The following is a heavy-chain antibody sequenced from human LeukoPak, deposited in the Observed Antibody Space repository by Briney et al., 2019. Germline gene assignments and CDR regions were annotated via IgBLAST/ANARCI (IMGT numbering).Heavy chain of an antibody. CDR3: ARPSAISLNADRPWVY. V-gene: IGHV4-59*08. D-gene: IGHD5-18*01. J-gene: IGHJ4*02. Sequence: SETLSLTCTVSGGSISSYYWSWIRQPPGKGLEWIGYIYYSGNTNYNPSLKSRVTISVDTSKNQFSLKLRSVTAADTAVYYCARPSAISLNADRPWVYWGQGTLVTVSS. CDR1: GGSISSYY. CDR2: IYYSGNT.